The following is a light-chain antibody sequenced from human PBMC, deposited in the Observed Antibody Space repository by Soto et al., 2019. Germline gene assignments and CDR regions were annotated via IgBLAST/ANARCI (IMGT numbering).Light chain of an antibody. CDR2: DTS. CDR1: QSVSSY. J-gene: IGKJ4*01. V-gene: IGKV3-11*01. CDR3: QQRSAWPLT. Sequence: EIVLTQSTATLSLSPGERATLSCRASQSVSSYLVWYQQKPGQAPRLLIYDTSNRAAGIPPRFRGSGSGTDFTLTISSLEPEDFAVYYCQQRSAWPLTFGGGTKVEIK.